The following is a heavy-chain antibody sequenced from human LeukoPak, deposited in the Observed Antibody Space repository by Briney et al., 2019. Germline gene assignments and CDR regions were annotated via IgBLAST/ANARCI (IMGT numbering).Heavy chain of an antibody. J-gene: IGHJ3*02. CDR1: GFTFSSYG. Sequence: GGSLRLSCAASGFTFSSYGMHWVRQAPGKGLEWVAVISYDGSNKYYADSVKGRFTISRDNSKNTLYLQMNSLRAEDTAVYYCAKQTYDFWSGYHGIDAFDIWGQGTMVTVSS. V-gene: IGHV3-30*18. CDR3: AKQTYDFWSGYHGIDAFDI. D-gene: IGHD3-3*01. CDR2: ISYDGSNK.